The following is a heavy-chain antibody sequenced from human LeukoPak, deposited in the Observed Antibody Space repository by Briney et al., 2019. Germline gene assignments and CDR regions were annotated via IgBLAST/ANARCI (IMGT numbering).Heavy chain of an antibody. CDR2: IYSTGST. CDR3: ARGIADPYSFDS. CDR1: GGSINFYY. D-gene: IGHD6-13*01. Sequence: SETLSLTCTVSGGSINFYYWSRIRQPAGKGLEWIGHIYSTGSTNYSPSLKSRVTMSVDKSKNQFSLNLSSVTAADTAVYYCARGIADPYSFDSWGQGTLVTVSS. J-gene: IGHJ4*02. V-gene: IGHV4-4*07.